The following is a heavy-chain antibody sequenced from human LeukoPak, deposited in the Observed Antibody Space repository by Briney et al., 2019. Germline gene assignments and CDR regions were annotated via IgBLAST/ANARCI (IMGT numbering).Heavy chain of an antibody. CDR2: ISSSGSTI. CDR1: GFTFSDYY. V-gene: IGHV3-11*04. CDR3: AREADYDSSGENAFDI. J-gene: IGHJ3*02. Sequence: PGGSLRLSCAASGFTFSDYYMSWIRQAPGKGLEWVSYISSSGSTIYYADSVKGRFTISRDNAKNSLYLQMNSLRAEDTAVYYCAREADYDSSGENAFDIWGQGTMVTVSS. D-gene: IGHD3-22*01.